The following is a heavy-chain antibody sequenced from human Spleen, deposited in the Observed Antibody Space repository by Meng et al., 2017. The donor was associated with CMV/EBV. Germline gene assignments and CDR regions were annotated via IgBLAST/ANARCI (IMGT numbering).Heavy chain of an antibody. CDR2: IRYDGNYK. V-gene: IGHV3-30*02. D-gene: IGHD3-3*01. J-gene: IGHJ4*02. Sequence: GGSLRLSCAASGLTFSTYGMHWVRQAPGKGLEWVAFIRYDGNYKYYADSVKGRFTISRDNSKNTLYLQMNSLRVEDTAVYYCARETQRNFDFWSGVGVLYFFDYWGQGSLVTVS. CDR3: ARETQRNFDFWSGVGVLYFFDY. CDR1: GLTFSTYG.